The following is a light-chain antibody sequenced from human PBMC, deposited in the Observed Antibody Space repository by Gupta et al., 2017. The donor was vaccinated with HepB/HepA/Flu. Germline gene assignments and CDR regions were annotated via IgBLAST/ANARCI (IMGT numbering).Light chain of an antibody. CDR3: QQSHSTPYT. CDR1: QSLFFSSNGKNY. J-gene: IGKJ2*01. CDR2: WAS. V-gene: IGKV4-1*01. Sequence: DIVLTQSPDSLTVSLGEGATIACKSSQSLFFSSNGKNYLAWYQQKPGHPPKLLISWASTREPGVPERFTGSGSGTQFTLSITNLQAEDVATYYCQQSHSTPYTFGQGTKVQSK.